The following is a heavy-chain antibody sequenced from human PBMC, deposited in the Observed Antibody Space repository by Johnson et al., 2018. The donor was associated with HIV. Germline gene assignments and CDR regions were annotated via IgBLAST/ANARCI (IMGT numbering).Heavy chain of an antibody. J-gene: IGHJ3*02. CDR3: ARERYGSQAIDAFDI. V-gene: IGHV3-7*01. CDR2: IKQDGSET. Sequence: EVQLVESGGGVVQPGGSLRLSCAASGFSFTVYWMSWVRQAQGKGLEWLANIKQDGSETYYVDSVKGRFTISRDNAKNPLYLQMNSLRAGDTAVYYCARERYGSQAIDAFDIWGQGTMVTVSS. D-gene: IGHD2-15*01. CDR1: GFSFTVYW.